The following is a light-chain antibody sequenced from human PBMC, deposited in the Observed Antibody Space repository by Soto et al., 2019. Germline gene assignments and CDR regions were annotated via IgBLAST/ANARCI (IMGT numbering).Light chain of an antibody. J-gene: IGKJ3*01. V-gene: IGKV1-27*01. CDR1: QGISNY. CDR3: QEYNSAPFT. CDR2: AAS. Sequence: QMTQSPSSLSASVGDSVTITCRASQGISNYLAWYQQTPGKIPKLLIYAASTLQSGVPSRFSGSGSGTVFTLTISSLQPEDVAAYYCQEYNSAPFTFGPGTKVDLK.